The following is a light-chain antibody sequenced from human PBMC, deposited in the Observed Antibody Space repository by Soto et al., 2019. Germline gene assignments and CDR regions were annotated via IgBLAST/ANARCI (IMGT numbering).Light chain of an antibody. J-gene: IGKJ1*01. CDR3: QQRSNWPA. CDR1: QGIRNY. V-gene: IGKV3-11*01. CDR2: DAS. Sequence: EVVLTQSPATLSLSPGERATLSCRASQGIRNYLAWYQQKPGQAPRLLIYDASNRATGIPARFSGSGSGTDFTFTISSLEPEDFAVYYCQQRSNWPAFGQGTKVEIK.